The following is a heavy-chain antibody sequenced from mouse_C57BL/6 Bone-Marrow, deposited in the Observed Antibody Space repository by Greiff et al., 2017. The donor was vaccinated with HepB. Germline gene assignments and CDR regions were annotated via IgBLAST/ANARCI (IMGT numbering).Heavy chain of an antibody. Sequence: VQRVESGAELAKPGASVKLSCKASGYTFTSYWMHWVKQRPGQGLEWIGYINPSSGYTKYNQKFKDKATLTADKSSSTAYMQLGSLTYEDSAVYYCSRGNHYYFDYWGQGTTLTVSS. CDR3: SRGNHYYFDY. J-gene: IGHJ2*01. CDR1: GYTFTSYW. CDR2: INPSSGYT. V-gene: IGHV1-7*01.